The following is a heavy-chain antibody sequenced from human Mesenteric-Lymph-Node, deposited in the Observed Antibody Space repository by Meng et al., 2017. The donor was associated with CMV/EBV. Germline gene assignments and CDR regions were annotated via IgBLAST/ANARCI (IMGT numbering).Heavy chain of an antibody. J-gene: IGHJ6*01. CDR2: INHSGST. CDR1: SFSDYY. CDR3: ARGLLRVGGFYYYYYGMDV. V-gene: IGHV4-34*01. D-gene: IGHD1-26*01. Sequence: SFSDYYWSWIRQHPGKGLEWIGEINHSGSTNYNSSLKSRVTISVDTSKNQFSLKLSSVTAADTAVYYCARGLLRVGGFYYYYYGMDVWGQGTTVTVSS.